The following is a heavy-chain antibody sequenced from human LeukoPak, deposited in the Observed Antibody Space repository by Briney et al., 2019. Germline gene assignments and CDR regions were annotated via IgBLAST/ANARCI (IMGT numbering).Heavy chain of an antibody. J-gene: IGHJ4*02. CDR3: ARAKEEMTSILGFDY. V-gene: IGHV3-53*01. CDR2: IYSGGNT. CDR1: GFTFSNAW. D-gene: IGHD5-24*01. Sequence: PGGSLRLSCAASGFTFSNAWMSWVRQAPGKGLEWVSTIYSGGNTYYADSVKGRFTVSRDNPKNTLYLQMNNLRAEDTAVYYCARAKEEMTSILGFDYWGQGTLVTVSS.